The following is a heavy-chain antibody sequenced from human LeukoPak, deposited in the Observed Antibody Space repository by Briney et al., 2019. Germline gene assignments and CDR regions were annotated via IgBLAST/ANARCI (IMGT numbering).Heavy chain of an antibody. CDR3: ARSRGRGSSGYYNIFDY. CDR1: GFTFSSYA. V-gene: IGHV3-30*04. CDR2: ISYDGSNK. J-gene: IGHJ4*02. Sequence: GGSLRLSCAASGFTFSSYAMHWVRQAPGKGLEWVAVISYDGSNKYYADSVKGRFTISRDNSENTLYLQMNSLRAEDTAVYYCARSRGRGSSGYYNIFDYWGQGTLVTVSS. D-gene: IGHD3-22*01.